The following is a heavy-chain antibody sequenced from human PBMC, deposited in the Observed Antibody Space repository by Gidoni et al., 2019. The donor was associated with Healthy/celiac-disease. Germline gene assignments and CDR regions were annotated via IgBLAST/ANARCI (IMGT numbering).Heavy chain of an antibody. CDR3: ARALGVPRGGEEDGMDV. V-gene: IGHV3-33*01. CDR1: GFTFSSYG. D-gene: IGHD2-15*01. CDR2: IWYYGSNK. Sequence: QVQLVESGGGVVQPGRSLRLSCAASGFTFSSYGMHWVRQAPGKGLEWVAVIWYYGSNKYYADSVKGRFTISRDNSKNTLYLQMNSLRAEDTAVYYCARALGVPRGGEEDGMDVWGQGTTVTVSS. J-gene: IGHJ6*02.